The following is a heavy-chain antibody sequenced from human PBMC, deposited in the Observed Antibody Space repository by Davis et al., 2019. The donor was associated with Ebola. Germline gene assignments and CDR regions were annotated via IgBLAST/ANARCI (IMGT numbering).Heavy chain of an antibody. J-gene: IGHJ6*02. Sequence: ASVKVSCKASGYTFTGYYMHWVRQAPGQGLEWMGWINPNSGGTNYAQKFQGWVTMTRDTSISTAYMELSRLRSEDTAVYYCARDDSSSWRGPYYYYGMDVWGQGTTVTVSS. V-gene: IGHV1-2*04. CDR1: GYTFTGYY. CDR2: INPNSGGT. CDR3: ARDDSSSWRGPYYYYGMDV. D-gene: IGHD6-13*01.